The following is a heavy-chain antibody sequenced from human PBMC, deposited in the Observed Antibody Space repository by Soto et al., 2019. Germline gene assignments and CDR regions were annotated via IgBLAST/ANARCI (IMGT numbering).Heavy chain of an antibody. CDR2: INHSGST. D-gene: IGHD2-15*01. V-gene: IGHV4-34*01. CDR1: GGSFSGYY. J-gene: IGHJ6*02. CDR3: AREVVVAATILYYYYYGMDV. Sequence: SETLSLTCAVYGGSFSGYYWSWIRQPPGKGLEWIGEINHSGSTNYNPSLKSRVTISVDTSKNQFSLKLSSVTAADTAVYSCAREVVVAATILYYYYYGMDVWGQGTTVTVSS.